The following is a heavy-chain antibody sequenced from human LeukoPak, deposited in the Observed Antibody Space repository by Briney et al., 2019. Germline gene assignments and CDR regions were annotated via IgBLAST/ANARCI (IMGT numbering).Heavy chain of an antibody. D-gene: IGHD2-2*01. Sequence: PGGSLRLSCAASGFTFSSYAMSWVRQAPGKGLEWVSAISGSGGNTYYADSVKGRFTISRDNSKNTLYLQMNSLRAEDTAVYYCAKERGIVVVPAARWFDPWGQGTLVTVSS. CDR2: ISGSGGNT. CDR1: GFTFSSYA. CDR3: AKERGIVVVPAARWFDP. J-gene: IGHJ5*02. V-gene: IGHV3-23*01.